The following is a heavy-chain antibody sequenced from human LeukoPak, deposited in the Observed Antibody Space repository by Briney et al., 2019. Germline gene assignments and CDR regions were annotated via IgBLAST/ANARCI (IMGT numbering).Heavy chain of an antibody. V-gene: IGHV1-2*02. Sequence: ASVKVSCKASGYTFTGYYMHWVRQAPGQGLEWMGWINPNSGGTNYAQKFQGRVTMTRDTSISTAYMELSSLRSEDTAVYYCARGATTVVTLVWREYYYYYMDVWGKGTTVTVSS. CDR3: ARGATTVVTLVWREYYYYYMDV. J-gene: IGHJ6*03. CDR2: INPNSGGT. D-gene: IGHD4-23*01. CDR1: GYTFTGYY.